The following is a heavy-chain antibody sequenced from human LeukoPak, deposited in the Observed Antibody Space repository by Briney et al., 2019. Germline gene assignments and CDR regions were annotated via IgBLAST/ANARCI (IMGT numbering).Heavy chain of an antibody. CDR2: IYHSGST. J-gene: IGHJ4*02. D-gene: IGHD5-18*01. CDR1: GGSISSGGYS. V-gene: IGHV4-30-2*01. Sequence: PSETLSLTCAVSGGSISSGGYSWSWIRQPPGKGLEWIGYIYHSGSTYYNPSLKSRVTISVDRSKNQFSLKLSSVTAADTAVYYCARDLRDTLDYWGQGTLVTVSS. CDR3: ARDLRDTLDY.